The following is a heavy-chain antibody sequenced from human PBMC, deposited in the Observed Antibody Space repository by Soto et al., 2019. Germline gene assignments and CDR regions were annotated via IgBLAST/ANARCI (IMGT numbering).Heavy chain of an antibody. Sequence: QLQLQESGPGLVKPSETLSLTCTVSGGSISSSSYYWGWIRQPPGKGLEWIGRIYYSGSTYYNPSLKNRVTISLPTSKNHSSLKLSSVTATDTAVYYCARQAAAGTSGWFDPWGQGTLVTVSS. CDR2: IYYSGST. D-gene: IGHD6-13*01. V-gene: IGHV4-39*01. CDR3: ARQAAAGTSGWFDP. J-gene: IGHJ5*02. CDR1: GGSISSSSYY.